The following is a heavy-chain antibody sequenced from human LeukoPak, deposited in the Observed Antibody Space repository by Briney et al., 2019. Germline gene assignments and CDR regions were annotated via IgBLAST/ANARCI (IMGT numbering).Heavy chain of an antibody. CDR2: ISYDGSNK. V-gene: IGHV3-30*04. J-gene: IGHJ4*02. CDR3: ARPDYHDSSGYFDY. Sequence: GGSLRLSGAASGFTFSSYAMHWVRQAPGKGLEWVAVISYDGSNKYYADSVKGRFTISRDNSKNTLYLQMNSLTAEDTAVYYCARPDYHDSSGYFDYWGQGTLVTVSS. D-gene: IGHD3-22*01. CDR1: GFTFSSYA.